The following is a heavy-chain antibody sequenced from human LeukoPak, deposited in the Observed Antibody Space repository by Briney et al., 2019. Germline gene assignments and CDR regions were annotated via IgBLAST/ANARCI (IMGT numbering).Heavy chain of an antibody. Sequence: GGSLRLSCAASGFTFSSYWMTWVRQAPGKGLEWVANIKPDGTEKYYVDSMKGRFTISRDNAENSLYLQMNSLRAEDTAVYYCATQSYFYGMGVWGQGTTVTVSS. CDR3: ATQSYFYGMGV. CDR1: GFTFSSYW. CDR2: IKPDGTEK. J-gene: IGHJ6*02. V-gene: IGHV3-7*01.